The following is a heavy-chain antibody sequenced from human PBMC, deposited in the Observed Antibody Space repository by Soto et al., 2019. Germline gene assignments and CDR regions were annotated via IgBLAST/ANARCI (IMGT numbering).Heavy chain of an antibody. CDR3: ARDARYDYGDYGNFDY. D-gene: IGHD4-17*01. CDR2: IKQDGSEK. CDR1: GFTFSSYW. V-gene: IGHV3-7*01. Sequence: GGSLRLSCAASGFTFSSYWMSWVRQAPGKGLEWVANIKQDGSEKYYVDSVKGRFTISRDNAKNSLYLQMNSLRAEDTAVYYCARDARYDYGDYGNFDYWGQGTLVTVSS. J-gene: IGHJ4*02.